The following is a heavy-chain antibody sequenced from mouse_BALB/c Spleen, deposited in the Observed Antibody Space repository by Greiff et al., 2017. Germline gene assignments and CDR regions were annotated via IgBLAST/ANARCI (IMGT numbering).Heavy chain of an antibody. D-gene: IGHD1-2*01. J-gene: IGHJ1*01. CDR1: GYTFTSYV. CDR2: INPYNDGT. V-gene: IGHV1-14*01. Sequence: LQESGPELVKPGASVKMSCKASGYTFTSYVMHWVKQKPGQGLEWIGYINPYNDGTKYNEKFKGKATLTSDKSSSTAYMELSSLTSEDSAVYYCEFITTATGYFDVWGAGTTVTVSS. CDR3: EFITTATGYFDV.